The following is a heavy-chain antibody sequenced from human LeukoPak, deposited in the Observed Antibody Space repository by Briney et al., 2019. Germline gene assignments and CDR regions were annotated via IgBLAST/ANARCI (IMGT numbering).Heavy chain of an antibody. Sequence: GGSLRLSCAASGFTFSNYGMHWVRQAPGKGLEWVAVLSYDGTNKYYADSVKGRFSISRDNSKNTLYLQMNSLRAEDTAVYYCAKDSDIVVTVPDYWGQGTLVTVSS. J-gene: IGHJ4*02. CDR3: AKDSDIVVTVPDY. V-gene: IGHV3-30*18. CDR1: GFTFSNYG. D-gene: IGHD5-12*01. CDR2: LSYDGTNK.